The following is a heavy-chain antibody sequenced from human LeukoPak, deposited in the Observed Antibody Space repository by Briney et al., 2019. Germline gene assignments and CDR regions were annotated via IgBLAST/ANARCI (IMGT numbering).Heavy chain of an antibody. CDR1: GGSISSYY. Sequence: SETLSLTCTVSGGSISSYYWSWIRQPAGKGLEWIGRIYTSGSTNYNPSLKSRVTMSVDTFKNQFSLKLSSVTAADTAVYYCARDPQGTYYDFWSGPPDAFDIWGQGTMVTVSS. V-gene: IGHV4-4*07. J-gene: IGHJ3*02. CDR3: ARDPQGTYYDFWSGPPDAFDI. D-gene: IGHD3-3*01. CDR2: IYTSGST.